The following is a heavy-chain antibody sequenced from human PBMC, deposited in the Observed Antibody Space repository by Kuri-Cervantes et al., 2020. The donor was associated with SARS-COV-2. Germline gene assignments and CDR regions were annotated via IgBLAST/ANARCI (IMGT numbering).Heavy chain of an antibody. CDR1: GFTFSSYA. CDR3: ARDPGIVVVPAAIPGAFDI. V-gene: IGHV3-64D*08. J-gene: IGHJ3*02. Sequence: GGSLRLSCSASGFTFSSYAMHWVRQAPGKGLEYVSAISSNGGSTYYADSVKGRFTISRDNSKNTLYLQMSSLRAEDTAVYYCARDPGIVVVPAAIPGAFDIWGQGTMVTVSS. D-gene: IGHD2-2*01. CDR2: ISSNGGST.